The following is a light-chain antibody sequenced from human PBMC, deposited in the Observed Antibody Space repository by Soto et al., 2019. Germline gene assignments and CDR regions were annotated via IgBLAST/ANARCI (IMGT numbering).Light chain of an antibody. CDR1: QTASSSY. CDR2: GTS. Sequence: EIVLTQSPATLSLSPGEGATLSCRASQTASSSYLAWYQQKPGQAPRLLIYGTSTRATGIPDRFSGSGSGTDFTLTISRLEPEDFAVYFCQVYGTSSKTVGQGTKVDIK. J-gene: IGKJ1*01. V-gene: IGKV3-20*01. CDR3: QVYGTSSKT.